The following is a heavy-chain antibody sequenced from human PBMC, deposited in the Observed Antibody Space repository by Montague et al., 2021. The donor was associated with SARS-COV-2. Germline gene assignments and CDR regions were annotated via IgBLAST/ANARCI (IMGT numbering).Heavy chain of an antibody. J-gene: IGHJ6*02. CDR3: ARVRAVPAAMRIFSLGRSYYGMDV. V-gene: IGHV4-34*01. CDR2: INHSGST. D-gene: IGHD2-2*01. CDR1: GGSFSGYY. Sequence: SETLSITCAVYGGSFSGYYWSWIRQPPGKGLEWIGEINHSGSTNYNPSLKSRVTISVDTSQNQFSLKLSSVTAADTAVYYCARVRAVPAAMRIFSLGRSYYGMDVWGQGTKVTVS.